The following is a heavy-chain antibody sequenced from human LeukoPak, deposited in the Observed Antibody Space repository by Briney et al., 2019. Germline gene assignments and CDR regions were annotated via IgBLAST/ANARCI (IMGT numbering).Heavy chain of an antibody. V-gene: IGHV3-48*03. D-gene: IGHD3-22*01. CDR1: GFTVSSYE. J-gene: IGHJ4*02. CDR2: ITPGPI. Sequence: PGGSLRLSCAASGFTVSSYEMNWVRQAPGKGLQWLSCITPGPIYYADSVKGRFTISRDSAKNSLYLQMNSLRAEDTAVYYCARSGCYYPFDYWGQGTLVTVSS. CDR3: ARSGCYYPFDY.